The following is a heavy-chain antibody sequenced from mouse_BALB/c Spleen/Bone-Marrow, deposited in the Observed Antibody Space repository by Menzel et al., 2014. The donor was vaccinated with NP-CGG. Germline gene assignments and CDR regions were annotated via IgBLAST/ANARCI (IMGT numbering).Heavy chain of an antibody. V-gene: IGHV7-3*02. CDR1: GFTFTDYY. CDR2: ISNKANGYTT. CDR3: ARDSRHLDY. Sequence: EVKLVESGGGFVQPGGSLRLSCTTSGFTFTDYYVSWVRQPPGKALEWLGFISNKANGYTTEYSASVKGRFTISKDNSKSILHLQMNALRAEDSATYYCARDSRHLDYWGQGTTLTVSS. J-gene: IGHJ2*01.